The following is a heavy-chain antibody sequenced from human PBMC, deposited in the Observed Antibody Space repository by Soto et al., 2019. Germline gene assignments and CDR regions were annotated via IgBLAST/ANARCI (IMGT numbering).Heavy chain of an antibody. J-gene: IGHJ4*02. CDR2: VFYSGST. D-gene: IGHD6-25*01. CDR1: GGSIRSSF. V-gene: IGHV4-59*12. CDR3: ARADSGWSKASDY. Sequence: SETLSLTCTVSGGSIRSSFWSWIRQPPGKGLEWIGHVFYSGSTDYNPSLKSRLTISVDTSKNQFSLKLTSVTAADTAIYYCARADSGWSKASDYWGQGTLVTVSS.